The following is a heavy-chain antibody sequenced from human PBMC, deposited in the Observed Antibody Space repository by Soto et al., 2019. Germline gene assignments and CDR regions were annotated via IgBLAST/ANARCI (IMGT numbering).Heavy chain of an antibody. CDR3: ASWGEIKDYSTY. CDR2: TNHSGST. J-gene: IGHJ4*02. D-gene: IGHD3-16*01. Sequence: SEALSLTCAVSGGSFSGCYWSWIRQPPGKGLEWIGETNHSGSTNYNPSLKSRVTISVDTSKNQFSLKLSSVTAGDTAVYYCASWGEIKDYSTYWGQGTLVTVSS. CDR1: GGSFSGCY. V-gene: IGHV4-34*01.